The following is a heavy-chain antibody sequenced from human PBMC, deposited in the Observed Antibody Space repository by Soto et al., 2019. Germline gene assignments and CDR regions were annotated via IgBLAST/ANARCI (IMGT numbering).Heavy chain of an antibody. Sequence: EVQLVESGGGLLQPGGSLRLSCTASGFTFSSYCMTWVRQAPGKGLEWVSTIGGNGGSTYYADSVKGRFTISRDTSRNTLYLQMNTLRAGDTAVYYCAKVGPAVTTRAYDSWGQGTLVTVSS. CDR3: AKVGPAVTTRAYDS. CDR1: GFTFSSYC. CDR2: IGGNGGST. V-gene: IGHV3-23*04. J-gene: IGHJ4*02. D-gene: IGHD4-17*01.